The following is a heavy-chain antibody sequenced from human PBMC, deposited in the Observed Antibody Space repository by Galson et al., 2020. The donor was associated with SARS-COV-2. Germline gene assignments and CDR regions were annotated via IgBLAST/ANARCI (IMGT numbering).Heavy chain of an antibody. J-gene: IGHJ4*02. Sequence: DSVKVSCKVSGSTLSKLSIHWVRQAPGKGFEWMGSFDPQEDERIYAQKFQGRFTMTEDTSTDTAYMDLNGLKSEDTAMYYCATESYYYGSGSFSFDFWGQGTLVTVSS. D-gene: IGHD3-10*01. V-gene: IGHV1-24*01. CDR3: ATESYYYGSGSFSFDF. CDR2: FDPQEDER. CDR1: GSTLSKLS.